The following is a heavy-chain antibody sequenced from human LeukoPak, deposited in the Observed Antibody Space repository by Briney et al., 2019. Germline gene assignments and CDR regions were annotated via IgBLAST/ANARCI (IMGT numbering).Heavy chain of an antibody. CDR1: GFTFSDYY. CDR3: ARDGVSEFVVVPHYGMDV. CDR2: ISSSGSTI. J-gene: IGHJ6*02. Sequence: PGGSLRLSCAASGFTFSDYYMSWIRQAPGKGLEWVSYISSSGSTIYYADSVKGRFTISRDNAKNSLYLQMNSLRAEDTAVYYCARDGVSEFVVVPHYGMDVWGQGTTVTVSS. V-gene: IGHV3-11*01. D-gene: IGHD2-2*01.